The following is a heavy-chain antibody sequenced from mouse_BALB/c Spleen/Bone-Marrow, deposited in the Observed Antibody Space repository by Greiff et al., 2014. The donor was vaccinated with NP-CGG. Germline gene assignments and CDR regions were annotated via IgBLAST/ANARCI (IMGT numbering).Heavy chain of an antibody. J-gene: IGHJ2*01. V-gene: IGHV4-1*02. CDR3: ARPDYYGYLNY. CDR1: GFDFSRYW. Sequence: EVKVVESGGGLVQPGGSLKLSCAASGFDFSRYWMSWVRQAPGKGLEWIGEINPDSRTINYSPSLKDKFIISRDNANNTLYLRLNKVRSEDTALYYCARPDYYGYLNYWGQGTTLTVSS. CDR2: INPDSRTI. D-gene: IGHD1-1*01.